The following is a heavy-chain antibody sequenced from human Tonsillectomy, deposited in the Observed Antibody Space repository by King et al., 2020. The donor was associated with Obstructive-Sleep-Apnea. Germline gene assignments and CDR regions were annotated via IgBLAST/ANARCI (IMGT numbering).Heavy chain of an antibody. CDR1: GYSISSGYY. CDR3: ARKRAFDI. CDR2: IYHSGST. J-gene: IGHJ3*02. Sequence: VQLQESGPGLVKPSETLSLTCTVSGYSISSGYYWGWIRQPPGKGLEWIGSIYHSGSTYYNPSLKSRVTISVDTSKNQFSLKLSSVTAADTAVYYCARKRAFDIWGQGTMVTVSS. D-gene: IGHD6-25*01. V-gene: IGHV4-38-2*02.